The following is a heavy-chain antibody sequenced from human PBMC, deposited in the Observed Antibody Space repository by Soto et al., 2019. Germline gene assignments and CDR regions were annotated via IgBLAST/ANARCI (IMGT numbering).Heavy chain of an antibody. Sequence: ASVKVSCKASGGTFSSYAISWVRQAPGQGLEWMGGIIPIFGTANYAQKVQGMVTVTADESTSTAYMELSSLRSEDTAVYYCARCFLRPPFWSGLIAEANNPFGPRPNHYYYSGMDVWGQGTTLNVSS. V-gene: IGHV1-69*13. J-gene: IGHJ6*02. CDR3: ARCFLRPPFWSGLIAEANNPFGPRPNHYYYSGMDV. D-gene: IGHD3-3*01. CDR1: GGTFSSYA. CDR2: IIPIFGTA.